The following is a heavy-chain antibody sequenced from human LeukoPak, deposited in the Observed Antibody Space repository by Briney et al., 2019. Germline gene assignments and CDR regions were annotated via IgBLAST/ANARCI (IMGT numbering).Heavy chain of an antibody. J-gene: IGHJ4*02. CDR1: GFTFDDYA. CDR3: APSFSSSGWYYFDY. CDR2: ISWNSGSI. V-gene: IGHV3-9*01. D-gene: IGHD6-19*01. Sequence: GRSLRLSCAASGFTFDDYAMHWVRQAPGKGLEWVSGISWNSGSIGYADSVKGRFTISRDNAKNSLYLQMNSLRAEDTALYYCAPSFSSSGWYYFDYWGQGTLVTVSS.